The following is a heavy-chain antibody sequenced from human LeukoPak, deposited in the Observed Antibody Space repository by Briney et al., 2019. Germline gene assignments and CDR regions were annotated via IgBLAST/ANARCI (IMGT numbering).Heavy chain of an antibody. CDR2: IIPIFGTA. Sequence: SVKVSCKASGGTFSSYAISWVRHAPGQGLEWMGRIIPIFGTANYAQKFQGRVTITTDESTSTAYMELSSLRSEDTAVYYCARNLLGYCNGGSCQLSTGYYYYYMDVWGKGTTVTASS. J-gene: IGHJ6*03. CDR3: ARNLLGYCNGGSCQLSTGYYYYYMDV. CDR1: GGTFSSYA. D-gene: IGHD2-15*01. V-gene: IGHV1-69*05.